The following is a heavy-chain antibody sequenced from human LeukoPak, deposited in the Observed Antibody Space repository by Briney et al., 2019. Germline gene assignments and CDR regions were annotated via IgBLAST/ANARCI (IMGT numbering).Heavy chain of an antibody. Sequence: PGGSLRLSCAASGFTFDDYAMHWVRQAPGKGLEWVSGISWNSGSIGYADSVKGRFTISRDNAKNSLYLQMNSLRAEDTALYYCAKARRYSSSSRPYYYYYGMDVWGQGTTVTVSS. J-gene: IGHJ6*02. CDR3: AKARRYSSSSRPYYYYYGMDV. CDR1: GFTFDDYA. CDR2: ISWNSGSI. D-gene: IGHD6-6*01. V-gene: IGHV3-9*01.